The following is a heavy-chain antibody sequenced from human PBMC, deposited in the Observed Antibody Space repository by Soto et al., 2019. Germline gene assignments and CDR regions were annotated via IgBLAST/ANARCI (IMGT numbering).Heavy chain of an antibody. V-gene: IGHV4-59*12. D-gene: IGHD6-13*01. Sequence: PSETLSLTCTVSGCSISSYYWSWIRQPPGKGLEWIGYIYYSGSTNYNPSLKSRVTISVDTSKNQFSLKLSSVTAADTAAYYCCSSSSWYWFDPWGQGTLVTVSS. J-gene: IGHJ5*02. CDR1: GCSISSYY. CDR3: CSSSSWYWFDP. CDR2: IYYSGST.